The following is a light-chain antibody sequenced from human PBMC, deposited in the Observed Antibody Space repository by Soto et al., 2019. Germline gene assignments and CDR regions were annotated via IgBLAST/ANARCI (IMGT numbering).Light chain of an antibody. V-gene: IGKV1-5*01. J-gene: IGKJ1*01. CDR3: QQYKSYWT. CDR2: DAS. Sequence: DIQMTQSPSTLSASVGDRVTITCRASQSISSWLAWYQQKPGKGPKPLISDASSLESGVPSRFSGSGSGTEFTLTISSLQPDDFATYYCQQYKSYWTFGQGTKVDI. CDR1: QSISSW.